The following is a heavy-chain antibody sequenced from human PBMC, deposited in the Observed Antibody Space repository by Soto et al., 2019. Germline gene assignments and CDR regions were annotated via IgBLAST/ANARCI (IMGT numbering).Heavy chain of an antibody. D-gene: IGHD2-2*01. CDR1: GGTFSSYA. CDR3: ALTTNCSSTSCSDYYFDY. CDR2: IIPIFGTA. V-gene: IGHV1-69*13. J-gene: IGHJ4*02. Sequence: SVKVSCKASGGTFSSYAISWVRQAPGQGLEWMGGIIPIFGTANYAQKFQGRVTITADESTSTAYMELSSLRSEDTAVYYCALTTNCSSTSCSDYYFDYWGQVTLVTVSS.